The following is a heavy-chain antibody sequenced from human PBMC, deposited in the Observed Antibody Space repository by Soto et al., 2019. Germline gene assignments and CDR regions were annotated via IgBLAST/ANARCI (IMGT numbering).Heavy chain of an antibody. CDR2: INHSGST. D-gene: IGHD3-16*02. Sequence: SETLSLTCAVYGGSFSGYYWSWIRQPPGKGLEWIGEINHSGSTNYNPSLKSRVTISVDTSKNQFSLKLSSVTAADTAVYYCARGPSVSFLMNWFEPWGQGTLVTVSS. J-gene: IGHJ5*02. CDR3: ARGPSVSFLMNWFEP. V-gene: IGHV4-34*01. CDR1: GGSFSGYY.